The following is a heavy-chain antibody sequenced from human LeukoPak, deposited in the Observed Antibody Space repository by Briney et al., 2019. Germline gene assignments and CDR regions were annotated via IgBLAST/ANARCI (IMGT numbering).Heavy chain of an antibody. CDR2: IIPILGIA. V-gene: IGHV1-69*04. Sequence: GASVKVSCKASGGTFSSYAISWVRQAPGQGLEWMGRIIPILGIANYAQKFQGRVTITADKSTSTAYMELSSLRSEDTAVYYCARSLPSSGWSNDAFDIWGQGTMVTVSS. CDR3: ARSLPSSGWSNDAFDI. D-gene: IGHD6-19*01. CDR1: GGTFSSYA. J-gene: IGHJ3*02.